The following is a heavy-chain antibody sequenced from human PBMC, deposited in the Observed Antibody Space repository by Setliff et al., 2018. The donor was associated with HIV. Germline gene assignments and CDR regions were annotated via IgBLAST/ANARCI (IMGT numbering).Heavy chain of an antibody. CDR2: IYTSGST. V-gene: IGHV4-61*02. D-gene: IGHD3-10*01. CDR3: ARVAFYGPGSHDYFDH. CDR1: GVPINTGSFY. Sequence: SETLSLTCTVSGVPINTGSFYWNWIRQPAGKGLEWIGRIYTSGSTSYTPSLKSRVSISVDTSKNQFSLKLNSVTATDTAMYYCARVAFYGPGSHDYFDHWGHGILVTVSS. J-gene: IGHJ4*01.